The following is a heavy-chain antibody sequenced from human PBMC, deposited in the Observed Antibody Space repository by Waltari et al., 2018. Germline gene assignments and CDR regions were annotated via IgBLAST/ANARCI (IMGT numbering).Heavy chain of an antibody. CDR3: AREYDFWSGSPYMDV. Sequence: QVQLVQSGAEVKKPGASVKVSCKASGYTFTSYAKHWVRQAPGQRLEWMGWINAGNGNTKYSQKFQGRVTITRDTSASTAYMELSSLRSEDTAVYYCAREYDFWSGSPYMDVWGKGTTVTVSS. CDR1: GYTFTSYA. CDR2: INAGNGNT. J-gene: IGHJ6*03. D-gene: IGHD3-3*01. V-gene: IGHV1-3*01.